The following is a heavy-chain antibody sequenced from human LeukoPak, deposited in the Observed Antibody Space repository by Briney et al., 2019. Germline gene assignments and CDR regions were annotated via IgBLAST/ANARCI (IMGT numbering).Heavy chain of an antibody. V-gene: IGHV4-39*01. Sequence: PSETLSLTCTVSGGSISSSSYYWGWIRQPPGKGLEWIGSIYYSGSTYYNPSLKSRVTISVDTSKNQFSLKLSSVTAADTAVYYCARLNWRWLFDYWGQGTLVTVSS. CDR2: IYYSGST. CDR3: ARLNWRWLFDY. D-gene: IGHD6-19*01. J-gene: IGHJ4*02. CDR1: GGSISSSSYY.